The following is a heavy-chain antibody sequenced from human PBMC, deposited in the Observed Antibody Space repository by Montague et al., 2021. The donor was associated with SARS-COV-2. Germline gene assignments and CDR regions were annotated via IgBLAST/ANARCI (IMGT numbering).Heavy chain of an antibody. CDR1: GVSINNNNYY. Sequence: SETLSLTCDVSGVSINNNNYYWGWIRQPPGKGLEWTGTIYYSGSTYYNPSLKSRVTISVDTSKNQFSLRVRSVTAADTAVYYCARHLFSFSDSGTLGYFDHWGHGTLVAVSS. D-gene: IGHD3-10*01. CDR3: ARHLFSFSDSGTLGYFDH. CDR2: IYYSGST. J-gene: IGHJ4*01. V-gene: IGHV4-39*01.